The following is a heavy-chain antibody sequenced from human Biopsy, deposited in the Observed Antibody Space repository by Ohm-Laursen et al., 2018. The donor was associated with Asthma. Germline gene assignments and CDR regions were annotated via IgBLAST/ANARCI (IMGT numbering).Heavy chain of an antibody. D-gene: IGHD5-12*01. V-gene: IGHV3-30*18. CDR1: GFMFRSFG. CDR3: AKRRGYSGHDNDY. CDR2: ISYDGNHK. Sequence: SLRLSCSASGFMFRSFGMHWVCQAPGKGLEWVAVISYDGNHKFYEDSAKGRFTISRDNSKNTLYLQMNSLRTEDTAVYYCAKRRGYSGHDNDYWGQGTLVIVSS. J-gene: IGHJ4*02.